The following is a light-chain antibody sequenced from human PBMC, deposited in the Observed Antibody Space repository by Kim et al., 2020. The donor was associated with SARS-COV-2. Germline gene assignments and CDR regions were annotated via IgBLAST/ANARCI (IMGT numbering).Light chain of an antibody. CDR3: QQYNSNSYT. CDR2: KAS. CDR1: QYISHW. Sequence: DIQMTQSPSTLSASVGDRVTITCRASQYISHWLAWYQQKPGNAPKLLVYKASTLETGVPSRFSGGGSGTEFTLTISSLQPDDFATYFCQQYNSNSYTFGQGTKLEI. J-gene: IGKJ2*01. V-gene: IGKV1-5*03.